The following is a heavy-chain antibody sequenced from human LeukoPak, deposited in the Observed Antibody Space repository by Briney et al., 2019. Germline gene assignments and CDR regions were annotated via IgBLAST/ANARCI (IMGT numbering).Heavy chain of an antibody. CDR3: ARGYDFWSAPDAFGI. J-gene: IGHJ3*02. V-gene: IGHV1-2*02. CDR1: GYTFTGYY. Sequence: ASVKVSCKSSGYTFTGYYLHWGRQAPGQGLEWMGWINPNTGGTTYAEKVQGRVTMTRDTSISTAYMELNRLRSDDTAMYFCARGYDFWSAPDAFGIWGQGKMVTVSS. D-gene: IGHD3-3*01. CDR2: INPNTGGT.